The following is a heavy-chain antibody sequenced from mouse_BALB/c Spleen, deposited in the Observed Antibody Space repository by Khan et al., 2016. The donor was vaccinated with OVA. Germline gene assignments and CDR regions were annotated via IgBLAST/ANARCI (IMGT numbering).Heavy chain of an antibody. D-gene: IGHD1-2*01. J-gene: IGHJ4*01. CDR1: GFSLNNYG. CDR2: IWGDGST. V-gene: IGHV2-3*01. Sequence: VELVESGPGLVAPSQSLSITCTVSGFSLNNYGINWIRQPPGKGLEWLGVIWGDGSTNYHSVLKSRLSISKDYSKSQVFFKLNSLQTDDTATYYRARFATATRNFYAVDFWGQGTSVTVSS. CDR3: ARFATATRNFYAVDF.